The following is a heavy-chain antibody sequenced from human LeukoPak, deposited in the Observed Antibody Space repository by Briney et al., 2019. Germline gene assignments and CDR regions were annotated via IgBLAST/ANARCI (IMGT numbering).Heavy chain of an antibody. D-gene: IGHD3-10*01. V-gene: IGHV1-2*02. J-gene: IGHJ3*02. CDR2: INPNSGGT. Sequence: ASVKVYCKASGYTFTGYYMHWVRQAPGQGLEWMGWINPNSGGTNYAQKFQGRVTMTRDTSISTAYMELSRLRSDDTAVYYCARLYVLLWFGEPDDAFDIWGQGTMVTVSS. CDR3: ARLYVLLWFGEPDDAFDI. CDR1: GYTFTGYY.